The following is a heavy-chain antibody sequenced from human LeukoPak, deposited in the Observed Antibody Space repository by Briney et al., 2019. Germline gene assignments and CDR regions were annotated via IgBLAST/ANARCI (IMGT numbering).Heavy chain of an antibody. J-gene: IGHJ4*02. V-gene: IGHV4-30-4*01. CDR3: ARAAVAGTSFDY. CDR2: IHYSGST. D-gene: IGHD6-19*01. Sequence: SETLSLTCSVSGGSIRSADHYWSWIRQPPGEGLEWIGYIHYSGSTYYNPSLKSRFTKSVDTSKNQFTLSLSSVTAADTAVYYCARAAVAGTSFDYWGQGTLVTVSS. CDR1: GGSIRSADHY.